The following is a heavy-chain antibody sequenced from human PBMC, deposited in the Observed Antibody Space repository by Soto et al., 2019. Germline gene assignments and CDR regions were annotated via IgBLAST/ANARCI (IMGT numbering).Heavy chain of an antibody. CDR3: ARYSALRFLGYYYGLDV. Sequence: SETLSLTCAVYGGSFIDYYWTWIRQPPGKGLEWIGEIHHSGNTNYNPSLKSRVIISIDMSKNQFSLTLSSVTAADTAVYYCARYSALRFLGYYYGLDVWGQGTTVTVSS. J-gene: IGHJ6*02. CDR1: GGSFIDYY. D-gene: IGHD3-3*01. V-gene: IGHV4-34*01. CDR2: IHHSGNT.